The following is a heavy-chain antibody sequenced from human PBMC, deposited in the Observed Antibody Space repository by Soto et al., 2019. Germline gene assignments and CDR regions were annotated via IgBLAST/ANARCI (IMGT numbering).Heavy chain of an antibody. V-gene: IGHV1-3*05. CDR1: GYTFTSYA. D-gene: IGHD6-25*01. J-gene: IGHJ4*02. CDR2: INAGNGNT. CDR3: ARDQRIAFDY. Sequence: QVQLVQSGAEEKKPGASVKVSCKASGYTFTSYAMSWVRQAPGQRLEWMGWINAGNGNTKYSEKFQGRVTSTRDTSASTAYMELSSLRSEDTAVYYCARDQRIAFDYWGQGTLVTVSS.